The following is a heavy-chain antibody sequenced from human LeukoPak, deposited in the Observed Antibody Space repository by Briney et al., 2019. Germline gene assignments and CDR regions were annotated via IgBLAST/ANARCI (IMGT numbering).Heavy chain of an antibody. Sequence: PGGSLRLSCAASGFXFSGCAIHWVRQSSGKGLEWVGHIDKKDNFHATAYAASVQGRFSISRDDSKNTAFLHMNSLKTEDMALYYCTRDSGTYNWLDPWGQGTLVTVSS. CDR3: TRDSGTYNWLDP. J-gene: IGHJ5*02. V-gene: IGHV3-73*01. CDR1: GFXFSGCA. D-gene: IGHD1-26*01. CDR2: IDKKDNFHAT.